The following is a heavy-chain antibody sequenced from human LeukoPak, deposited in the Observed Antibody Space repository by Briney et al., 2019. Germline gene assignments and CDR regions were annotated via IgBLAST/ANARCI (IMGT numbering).Heavy chain of an antibody. V-gene: IGHV4-59*01. CDR2: IYYSGST. J-gene: IGHJ5*02. D-gene: IGHD2-15*01. CDR1: GGSISSYY. CDR3: ARTLGYCSGGSCYPNWFDP. Sequence: SETLSLTCTVSGGSISSYYWNWIRQPPGKGLEWIGYIYYSGSTNYNPSLKSRVIISVDTSKNQFSLKLSSVTAADTAVYYCARTLGYCSGGSCYPNWFDPWGQGTLVTVSS.